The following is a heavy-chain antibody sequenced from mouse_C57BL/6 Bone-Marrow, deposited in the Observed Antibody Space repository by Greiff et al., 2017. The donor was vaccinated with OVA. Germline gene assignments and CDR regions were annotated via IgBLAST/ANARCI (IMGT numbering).Heavy chain of an antibody. CDR2: ISSGGSYT. V-gene: IGHV5-6*01. D-gene: IGHD1-1*01. CDR1: GFPFSSYG. J-gene: IGHJ2*01. Sequence: EVMLVESGGDLVKPGGSLKLSCAASGFPFSSYGMSWVRQTPDKRLEWVATISSGGSYTYYPDSVKGRFTISRDNAKNTLYLQMSSLKSEDTAMYYCARHGDYGSFFDYWGQGTTLTVSS. CDR3: ARHGDYGSFFDY.